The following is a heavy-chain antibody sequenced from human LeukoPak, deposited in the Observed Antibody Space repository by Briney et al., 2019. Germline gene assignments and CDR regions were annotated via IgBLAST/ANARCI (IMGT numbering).Heavy chain of an antibody. V-gene: IGHV1-18*01. CDR2: ISGYNGHA. J-gene: IGHJ4*02. Sequence: ASVKVSCKASGGTVSRYPISWVRQAPGQGLEWMGWISGYNGHANYAQDPQGRVTMTIDTSTSTINMELRSLRSDDAAVYYCARTPPGSYLDYWGQGTLVTVPS. CDR1: GGTVSRYP. CDR3: ARTPPGSYLDY. D-gene: IGHD3-10*01.